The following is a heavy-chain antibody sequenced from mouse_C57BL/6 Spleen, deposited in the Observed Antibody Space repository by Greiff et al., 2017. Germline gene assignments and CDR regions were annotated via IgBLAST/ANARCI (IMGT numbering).Heavy chain of an antibody. Sequence: ESGPGLVKPSQSLSLTCSVTGYSITSGYYWNWIRQFPGNKLEWMGYISYDGSNNYNPSLKNRISITRDTSKNQFFLKLNSVTTEDTATYYCARDYGSGVDYWGQGTTLTVSS. V-gene: IGHV3-6*01. CDR1: GYSITSGYY. D-gene: IGHD1-1*01. CDR2: ISYDGSN. CDR3: ARDYGSGVDY. J-gene: IGHJ2*01.